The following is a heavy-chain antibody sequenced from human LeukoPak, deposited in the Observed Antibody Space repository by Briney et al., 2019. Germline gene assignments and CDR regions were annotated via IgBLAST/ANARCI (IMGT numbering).Heavy chain of an antibody. J-gene: IGHJ4*02. CDR1: GFTFSTYA. D-gene: IGHD3-22*01. CDR3: ARLNGHDSSGSSDY. CDR2: ISYDGSNK. Sequence: TGGSLRLSCAASGFTFSTYAMHWVRQAPGKGLEWVAVISYDGSNKYYADSVKGRFTMSRDNSKNTLYLQMNSLRAEDTAVYSCARLNGHDSSGSSDYWGQGTLVTVSS. V-gene: IGHV3-30-3*01.